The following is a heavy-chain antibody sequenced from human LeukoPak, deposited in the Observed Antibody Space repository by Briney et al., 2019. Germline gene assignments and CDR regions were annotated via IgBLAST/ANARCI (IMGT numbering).Heavy chain of an antibody. CDR1: GGSISSGGYS. CDR3: ARGGGDYSTPTRNSGYFDY. Sequence: PSETLSLTCAVSGGSISSGGYSWSWIRQPPGKGLEWIGYIYHSGSIYYNPSLKSRVTISVDRSKNQFSLKLSSVTAADTAVYYCARGGGDYSTPTRNSGYFDYWGQGTLVTVSS. D-gene: IGHD4-17*01. CDR2: IYHSGSI. J-gene: IGHJ4*02. V-gene: IGHV4-30-2*01.